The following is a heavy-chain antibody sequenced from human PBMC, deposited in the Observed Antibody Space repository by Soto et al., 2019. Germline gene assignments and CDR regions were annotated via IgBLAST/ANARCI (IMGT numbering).Heavy chain of an antibody. CDR2: IYSDGST. D-gene: IGHD3-22*01. CDR3: ARIFYYETSGYYRYWLFDL. J-gene: IGHJ2*01. CDR1: GFSVSGNY. Sequence: VGSLRLSCAASGFSVSGNYMTWVRQAPGKGLEWVSIIYSDGSTYYTDSVRGRFTISRDNSKNTLYLQMSSLRAEDTAVYYCARIFYYETSGYYRYWLFDLWGRGTLVTVSS. V-gene: IGHV3-53*01.